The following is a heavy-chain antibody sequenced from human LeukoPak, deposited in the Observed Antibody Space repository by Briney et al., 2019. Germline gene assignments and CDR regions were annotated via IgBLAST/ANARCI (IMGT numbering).Heavy chain of an antibody. J-gene: IGHJ4*02. Sequence: PGGSLRLSCAAWGLNFKDYPMLWVRQSPGKGVKWVSFFTWNGGVTSYADPVNGRFTISRDNSRTSLYLQMNSLSTEDTALYSCANLDTAMELLWGQGTLVTVSS. V-gene: IGHV3-43*01. CDR1: GLNFKDYP. D-gene: IGHD5-18*01. CDR3: ANLDTAMELL. CDR2: FTWNGGVT.